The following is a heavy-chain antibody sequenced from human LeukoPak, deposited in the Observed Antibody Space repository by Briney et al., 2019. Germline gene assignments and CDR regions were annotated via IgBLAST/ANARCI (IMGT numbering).Heavy chain of an antibody. CDR3: AKEDCSAGGCYYSYFDS. CDR2: ISVPGGNT. J-gene: IGHJ4*02. CDR1: GFSFSSYA. Sequence: GGSLRLSCATSGFSFSSYAMSWVRQAPGKGLEWVSLISVPGGNTYYADSVKGRFTISRDNSKNTLYLQMNSLRAEDTAVYYCAKEDCSAGGCYYSYFDSWGQGVLVTVSS. D-gene: IGHD2-15*01. V-gene: IGHV3-23*01.